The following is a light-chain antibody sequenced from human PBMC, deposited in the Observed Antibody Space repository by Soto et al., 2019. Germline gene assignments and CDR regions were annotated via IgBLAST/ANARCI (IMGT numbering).Light chain of an antibody. CDR3: QQLSTYPLT. V-gene: IGKV1-9*01. CDR2: DAA. J-gene: IGKJ4*01. Sequence: DIQLTQSPSFLSASVGDRVTVTCRASQGISSYLAWYQKKPGKAPNLLIYDAATLQSGVPSRFSGSGSGTEFPLTISRLQHEDFATYYCQQLSTYPLTFGGGTKVEIK. CDR1: QGISSY.